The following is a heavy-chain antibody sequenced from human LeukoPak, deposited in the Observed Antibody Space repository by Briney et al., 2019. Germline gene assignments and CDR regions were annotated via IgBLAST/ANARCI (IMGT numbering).Heavy chain of an antibody. CDR1: GGSISSSNW. V-gene: IGHV4-4*02. CDR2: SYHSVST. J-gene: IGHJ5*02. Sequence: SETLSLTCAVSGGSISSSNWWSWVRQPPGKGREWSGESYHSVSTNYNPSLKSRVTISVDKSKNQSSLKLSSATAADTAVYYCARDRGSSTSCYVPWGQGTLVTVSS. D-gene: IGHD2-2*01. CDR3: ARDRGSSTSCYVP.